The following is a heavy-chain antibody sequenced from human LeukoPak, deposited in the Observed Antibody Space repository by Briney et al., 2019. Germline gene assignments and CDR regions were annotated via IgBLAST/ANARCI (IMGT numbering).Heavy chain of an antibody. D-gene: IGHD3-9*01. CDR3: ERGPPHNYDILTGYKNNWFDP. Sequence: GGSLRLSCAASGFTFSSYSMNWVRQAPGKGLEWVSYISSSSSTIYYADSVKGRFTISRDNAKNSLYLQMNSLRAEDTAVYYCERGPPHNYDILTGYKNNWFDPWGQGTLVTVSS. J-gene: IGHJ5*02. CDR1: GFTFSSYS. V-gene: IGHV3-48*04. CDR2: ISSSSSTI.